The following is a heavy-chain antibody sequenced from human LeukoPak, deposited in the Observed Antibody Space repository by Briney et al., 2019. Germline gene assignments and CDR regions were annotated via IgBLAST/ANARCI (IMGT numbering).Heavy chain of an antibody. CDR2: INHSGST. V-gene: IGHV4-34*01. Sequence: SETLSLTCAVYGGSFSGYYWSWIRQPPGKGLEWIGEINHSGSTNYNPSLKSRVTISVDTSKNQFSLKPSSVTAADTAVYYCARGSSGGSWLNYWGQGTLVTVSS. CDR3: ARGSSGGSWLNY. J-gene: IGHJ4*02. D-gene: IGHD2-15*01. CDR1: GGSFSGYY.